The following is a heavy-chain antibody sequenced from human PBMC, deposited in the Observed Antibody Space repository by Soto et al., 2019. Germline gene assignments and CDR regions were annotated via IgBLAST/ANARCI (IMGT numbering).Heavy chain of an antibody. V-gene: IGHV3-30-3*01. D-gene: IGHD3-9*01. CDR2: ISYDGSNK. J-gene: IGHJ6*02. Sequence: QVQLVESGGGVVQPGRSLRLSCAASGFTFSSYAMHWVRQAPGKGLEWVAVISYDGSNKYYADSVKGRFTISRDNSKNTLYLQMNSLRDEDTAVYYCARDSELRYFDWLFLVYYGMDVWGQGTTVTVSS. CDR1: GFTFSSYA. CDR3: ARDSELRYFDWLFLVYYGMDV.